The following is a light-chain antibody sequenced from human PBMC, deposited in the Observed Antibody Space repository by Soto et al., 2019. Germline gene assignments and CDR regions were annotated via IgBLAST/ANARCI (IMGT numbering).Light chain of an antibody. J-gene: IGLJ1*01. Sequence: QSVLTQHASVSASPGQSITISCTGTSSDVGGYNYVSWYQQHQGKAPKLMIYDVSNRPSGVSNRFSGSKSGNTASLTISGLQAEDEADYYCSAYTSSSTLGVFGTGTKLTVL. CDR2: DVS. CDR1: SSDVGGYNY. V-gene: IGLV2-14*01. CDR3: SAYTSSSTLGV.